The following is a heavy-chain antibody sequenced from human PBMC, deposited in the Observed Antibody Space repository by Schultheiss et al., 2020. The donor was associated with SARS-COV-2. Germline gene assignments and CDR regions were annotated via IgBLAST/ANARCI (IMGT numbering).Heavy chain of an antibody. J-gene: IGHJ6*02. CDR3: ARGSGSYYYGMDV. CDR1: GGSISSSSYY. CDR2: IYYSGST. V-gene: IGHV4-39*07. Sequence: SETLSLTCTVSGGSISSSSYYWGWIRQPPGKGLEWIGYIYYSGSTYYNPSLKSRVTISVDTSKNQFSLKLSSVTAADTAVYYCARGSGSYYYGMDVWGQGTTVTVSS. D-gene: IGHD1-26*01.